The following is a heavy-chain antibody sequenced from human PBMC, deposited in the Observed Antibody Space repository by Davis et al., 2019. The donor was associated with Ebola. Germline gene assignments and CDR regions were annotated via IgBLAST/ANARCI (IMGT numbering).Heavy chain of an antibody. Sequence: SETLSLTCTVSGGSISNYYWSWIRQPPGKGLEWIGYIYYSGSTNYNPSLKSRVTISVDTSKKQFSLKLSSVTAADTAVYYCARALIDSSGYYYIDYWGQGTLVTVSS. CDR2: IYYSGST. CDR3: ARALIDSSGYYYIDY. D-gene: IGHD3-22*01. J-gene: IGHJ4*02. V-gene: IGHV4-59*08. CDR1: GGSISNYY.